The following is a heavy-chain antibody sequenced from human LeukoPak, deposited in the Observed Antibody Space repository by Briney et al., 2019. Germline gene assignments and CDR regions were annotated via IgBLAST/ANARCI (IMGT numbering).Heavy chain of an antibody. D-gene: IGHD2-15*01. J-gene: IGHJ4*02. V-gene: IGHV3-66*01. CDR2: IYSGGST. CDR1: GFTVSSNY. CDR3: ANYGGGYCSGGSCLYFDY. Sequence: GGSLRLSCAASGFTVSSNYMSWVRPAPGKGLEWVSVIYSGGSTYYADSVKGRFTISRDNSKNTLYLQMNSLRAEDTAVYYCANYGGGYCSGGSCLYFDYWGQGTLVTVSS.